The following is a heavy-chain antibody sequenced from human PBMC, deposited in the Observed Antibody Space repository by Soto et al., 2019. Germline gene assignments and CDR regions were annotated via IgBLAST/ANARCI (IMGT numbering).Heavy chain of an antibody. D-gene: IGHD2-2*01. Sequence: ASVKVSCKASGYTFTSYDINWVRQATGQGLEWMGWMNPNSGNTGYAQKFQGRVTMTRNTSISTAYMELSSLRSEDTAVYYCARAVVPAANDAFAIWGQGTMVPVSS. V-gene: IGHV1-8*01. J-gene: IGHJ3*02. CDR3: ARAVVPAANDAFAI. CDR2: MNPNSGNT. CDR1: GYTFTSYD.